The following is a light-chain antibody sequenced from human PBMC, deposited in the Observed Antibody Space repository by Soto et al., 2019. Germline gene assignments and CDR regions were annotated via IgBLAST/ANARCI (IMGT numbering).Light chain of an antibody. CDR2: GAS. Sequence: EIVWTQSPGTLSLSPGERATLSCRASQSVRSNYLAWYQQKPGRAPRLLIYGASSRATGIPARFSGSGSGTDFTLTISRLEPEDFAVYYCHQYDRWTFGQGTKVDIK. CDR1: QSVRSNY. CDR3: HQYDRWT. J-gene: IGKJ1*01. V-gene: IGKV3-20*01.